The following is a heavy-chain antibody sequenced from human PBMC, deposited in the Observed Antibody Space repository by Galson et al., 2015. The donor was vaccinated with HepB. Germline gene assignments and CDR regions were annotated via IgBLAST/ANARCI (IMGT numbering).Heavy chain of an antibody. Sequence: SETLSLTCTVSGGSISSYYWSWIRQPAGKGLEWIGRIYTSGSTNYNPSLKSRVTMSVDTSKNQFSLKLSSVTAADTAVYYCVGTYNDITFGGVIVYFDCWGQGTLVTVSS. V-gene: IGHV4-4*07. CDR1: GGSISSYY. CDR3: VGTYNDITFGGVIVYFDC. CDR2: IYTSGST. J-gene: IGHJ4*02. D-gene: IGHD3-16*02.